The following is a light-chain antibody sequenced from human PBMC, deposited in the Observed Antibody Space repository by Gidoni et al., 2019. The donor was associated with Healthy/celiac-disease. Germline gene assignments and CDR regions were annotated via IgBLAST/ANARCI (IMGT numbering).Light chain of an antibody. CDR3: QQSYSTLPIT. V-gene: IGKV1-39*01. CDR2: AAS. J-gene: IGKJ5*01. CDR1: QSISSY. Sequence: DIQMTQSPSSLSASVGDRVTITCRASQSISSYLNWYQQKPGKAPKLLIDAASSLPSGVPSRFSGSGSGTDFTLTISSLQPEDFATYYCQQSYSTLPITFGQGTRLEIK.